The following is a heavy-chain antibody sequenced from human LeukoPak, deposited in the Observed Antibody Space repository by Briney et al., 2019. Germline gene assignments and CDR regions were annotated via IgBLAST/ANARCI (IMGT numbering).Heavy chain of an antibody. CDR3: AKTTGRGEYSSDGGYYGLDV. CDR2: LNSDGRRT. Sequence: GGPLRLSCSPPGVTLSSYWIHWVRQAPGKGLVWVSRLNSDGRRTTYADSVKGRFTISRDNAKNTLYLQMNSLRTEDTAVYYCAKTTGRGEYSSDGGYYGLDVWGQGTTVTVSS. CDR1: GVTLSSYW. D-gene: IGHD4-11*01. V-gene: IGHV3-74*01. J-gene: IGHJ6*02.